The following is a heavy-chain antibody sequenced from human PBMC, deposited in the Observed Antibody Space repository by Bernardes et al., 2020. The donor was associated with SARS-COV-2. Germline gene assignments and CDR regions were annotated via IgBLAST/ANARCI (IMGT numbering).Heavy chain of an antibody. CDR2: IKPDGSDK. CDR3: ARDEYGDL. CDR1: GFTFSGYW. J-gene: IGHJ5*02. V-gene: IGHV3-7*03. D-gene: IGHD4-17*01. Sequence: GGSLRLSCAASGFTFSGYWMSWVRQAPGKGLEWVANIKPDGSDKYYVDSVKGRFTISRDNAKNSLYLQMNSLTAEDTAVYYCARDEYGDLWGQGTLVTVSS.